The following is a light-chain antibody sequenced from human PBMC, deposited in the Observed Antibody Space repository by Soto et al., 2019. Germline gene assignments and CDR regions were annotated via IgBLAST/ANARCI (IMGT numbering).Light chain of an antibody. J-gene: IGKJ2*01. CDR3: QHYDGSPRT. V-gene: IGKV3-20*01. CDR1: QTVNSDY. CDR2: GVF. Sequence: ETVLTQSPDTVSLSPGERATISCTTSQTVNSDYLAWYQQKPGQAPRLLIYGVFNRATGIPDRFSGSGSGTYFTLSISGLEPEDSAVYYCQHYDGSPRTFGQGTNLEI.